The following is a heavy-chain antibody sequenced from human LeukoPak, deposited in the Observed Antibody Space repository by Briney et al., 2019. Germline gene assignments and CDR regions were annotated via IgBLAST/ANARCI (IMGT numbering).Heavy chain of an antibody. D-gene: IGHD2-2*02. CDR2: MNPNIGNT. CDR3: ARYPPAIPNDY. J-gene: IGHJ4*02. CDR1: GYTFASYD. V-gene: IGHV1-8*01. Sequence: ASVKVSCKASGYTFASYDINWVRHAPGQGPEWMGWMNPNIGNTAYAQKFQGRITMTRSPSTSTAYMELRSLRSEDTAVYYCARYPPAIPNDYWGQGTLVTVSS.